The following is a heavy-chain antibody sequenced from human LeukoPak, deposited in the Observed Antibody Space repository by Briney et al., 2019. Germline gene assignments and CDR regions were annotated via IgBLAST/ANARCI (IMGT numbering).Heavy chain of an antibody. CDR2: MNPNSGNT. J-gene: IGHJ4*02. CDR3: ARGLRSITIFGVVITGGRGPIDY. V-gene: IGHV1-8*01. D-gene: IGHD3-3*01. CDR1: GYTFTSYD. Sequence: ASVKVSCKASGYTFTSYDINWVRQATGQGLEWMGWMNPNSGNTGYAQKLQGRVTMTTDTSTSTAYMELRSLRSDDTAVYYCARGLRSITIFGVVITGGRGPIDYWGQGTLVTVSS.